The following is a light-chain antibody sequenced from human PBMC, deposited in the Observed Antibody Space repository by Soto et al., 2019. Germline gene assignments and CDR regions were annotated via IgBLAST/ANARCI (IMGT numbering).Light chain of an antibody. J-gene: IGLJ1*01. CDR2: AIN. Sequence: QSVLTQPPSASGSPGQSVTISCTGTSSDVGAYNYVSWYQQHPGKAPKLMTYAINKRPSGVPDRFSGSKSGNTASLTVSGLQTEDEADYYCSSYAGINNYVFGTGTKVTVL. CDR1: SSDVGAYNY. V-gene: IGLV2-8*01. CDR3: SSYAGINNYV.